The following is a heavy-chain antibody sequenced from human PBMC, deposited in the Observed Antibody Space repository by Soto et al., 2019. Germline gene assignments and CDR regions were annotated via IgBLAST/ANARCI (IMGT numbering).Heavy chain of an antibody. CDR2: INPSGGST. CDR1: GYTFTSYY. D-gene: IGHD3-22*01. J-gene: IGHJ4*02. Sequence: QVQLVQSGAEVKKPGASVKVSCKASGYTFTSYYMHWVRQAPGQGLEWMGIINPSGGSTSYAQKFRGRVTMTRDTSTSTVYMELSSLRSEDTAVYYCARDFNMIDIQALFDYGGQGTLFTVSS. V-gene: IGHV1-46*01. CDR3: ARDFNMIDIQALFDY.